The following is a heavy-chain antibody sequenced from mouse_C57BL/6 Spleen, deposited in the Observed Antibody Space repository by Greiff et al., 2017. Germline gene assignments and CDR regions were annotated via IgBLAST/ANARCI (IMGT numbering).Heavy chain of an antibody. D-gene: IGHD3-2*02. CDR3: ASEGCSSGSFAY. J-gene: IGHJ3*01. Sequence: VKLMESGPGLVAPSQSLSITCTVSGFSLTSYGVDWVRQSPGKGLEWLGVIWGVGSTNYNSALKSRLSISKDNSKSQVFLKMNSLQTDDTAMYYCASEGCSSGSFAYWGQGTLVTVSA. CDR1: GFSLTSYG. CDR2: IWGVGST. V-gene: IGHV2-6*01.